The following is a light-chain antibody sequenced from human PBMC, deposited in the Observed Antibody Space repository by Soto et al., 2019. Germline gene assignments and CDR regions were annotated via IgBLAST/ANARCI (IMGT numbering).Light chain of an antibody. Sequence: QAVVTQPPSVSGAPGQRVTISCTGNNSNLGAGHDVHWYQHLPGTAPKLLIYVNNNRPSGVPDRFSGSKSGTSASLAITGLQAEDEADYYCQSYDSSLSGSVFGGGTKLTVL. J-gene: IGLJ2*01. CDR3: QSYDSSLSGSV. CDR2: VNN. CDR1: NSNLGAGHD. V-gene: IGLV1-40*01.